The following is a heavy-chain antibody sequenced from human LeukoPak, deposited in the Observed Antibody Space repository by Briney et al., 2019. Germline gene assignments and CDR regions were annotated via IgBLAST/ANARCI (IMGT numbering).Heavy chain of an antibody. CDR2: IYDSGST. Sequence: SETLSHTCTVSGGSISIYYWSWIRQPPGKGLEWIGYIYDSGSTNYNPSLKSRVTISVDTSKNQFSLKLSSVTAADTAVYYCASLTTAEAFVWGQGTMVTVSS. J-gene: IGHJ3*01. CDR1: GGSISIYY. CDR3: ASLTTAEAFV. V-gene: IGHV4-59*01. D-gene: IGHD3-22*01.